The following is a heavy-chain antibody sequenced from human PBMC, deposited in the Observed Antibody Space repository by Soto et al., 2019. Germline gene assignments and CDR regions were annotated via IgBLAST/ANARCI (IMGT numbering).Heavy chain of an antibody. J-gene: IGHJ3*02. CDR2: ISGSAGTT. CDR3: AKRFDSWTGLSYAFDI. D-gene: IGHD3-3*01. CDR1: GFIFSNYA. V-gene: IGHV3-23*01. Sequence: PGGSLRLSCAASGFIFSNYAMSWVRQAPGKGLEWVSTISGSAGTTWYADSVKGRFTISRDNSKNTLYLLVNSLRAEDTAVYYCAKRFDSWTGLSYAFDIWGLGTMVTVSS.